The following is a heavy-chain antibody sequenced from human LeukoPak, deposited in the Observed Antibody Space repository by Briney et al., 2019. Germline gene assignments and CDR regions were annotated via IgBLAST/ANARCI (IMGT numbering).Heavy chain of an antibody. Sequence: ASVKVSCKASGYTFSSYSISWVRQAPGQGLEWLGGIIPVLDTATHAQKFQGRVTITADKSTSTVYMELNNLRSGDTALYYCARFSTVVGTVGGLDLWGQGTLVTVS. CDR2: IIPVLDTA. CDR3: ARFSTVVGTVGGLDL. D-gene: IGHD4-23*01. J-gene: IGHJ3*01. V-gene: IGHV1-69*06. CDR1: GYTFSSYS.